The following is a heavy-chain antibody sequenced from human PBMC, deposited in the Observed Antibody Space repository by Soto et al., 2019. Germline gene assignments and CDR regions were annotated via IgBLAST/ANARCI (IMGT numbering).Heavy chain of an antibody. D-gene: IGHD1-1*01. CDR3: STWGRNGWATGSF. CDR1: GYTFTDYD. J-gene: IGHJ4*02. CDR2: MNPNSGRT. Sequence: QVQLVQSGAAVRKPGASVKVSCKASGYTFTDYDINWVRQAPGQGLEWVGRMNPNSGRTDYAQKLQGRVTMTRDTSISTAYMELSSLGFDDTAVYFCSTWGRNGWATGSFWGQGTRVTVSS. V-gene: IGHV1-8*01.